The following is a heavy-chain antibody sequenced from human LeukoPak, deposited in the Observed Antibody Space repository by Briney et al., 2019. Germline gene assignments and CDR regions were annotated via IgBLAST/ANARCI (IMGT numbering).Heavy chain of an antibody. V-gene: IGHV1-46*01. CDR1: GYTFTSYY. CDR2: INTTGVST. Sequence: GASLKVSCKASGYTFTSYYMHWVRHAPVQGLEWMGIINTTGVSTRYAQKFQGRVTMTRDTSTSTVYMELSSLRSEDTDVYYCARDIYGDYDSSGYSSDWFDPWGQGTLVTVSS. CDR3: ARDIYGDYDSSGYSSDWFDP. J-gene: IGHJ5*02. D-gene: IGHD3-22*01.